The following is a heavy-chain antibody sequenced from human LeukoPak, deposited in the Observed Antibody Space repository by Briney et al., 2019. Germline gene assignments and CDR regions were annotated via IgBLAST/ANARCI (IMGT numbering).Heavy chain of an antibody. Sequence: PSQTLSLTCTVSGGSISSGGYYWSWIRQHPGKGLEWIGYSYYSGSTYYNPSLKSRVPISVDTSKNQFSLKLRSVTAADTAVYYCAVQRPRGLNWFDPWGQGTLVTVSS. V-gene: IGHV4-31*03. CDR2: SYYSGST. CDR1: GGSISSGGYY. D-gene: IGHD1-1*01. J-gene: IGHJ5*02. CDR3: AVQRPRGLNWFDP.